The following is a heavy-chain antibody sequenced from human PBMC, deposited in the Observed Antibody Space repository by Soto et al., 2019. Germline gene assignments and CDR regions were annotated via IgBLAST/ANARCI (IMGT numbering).Heavy chain of an antibody. Sequence: PSETLSLTCTVSGGCISSYYWSWIRQPPGKGLEWIGYIYYSGSTNYNPSLKSRVTISVDTSKNQFSLKLSSVTAADTAVYYCARDNRTARNYYYYYYMDVWGKGTTVTVSS. CDR3: ARDNRTARNYYYYYYMDV. CDR2: IYYSGST. CDR1: GGCISSYY. J-gene: IGHJ6*03. D-gene: IGHD1-1*01. V-gene: IGHV4-59*01.